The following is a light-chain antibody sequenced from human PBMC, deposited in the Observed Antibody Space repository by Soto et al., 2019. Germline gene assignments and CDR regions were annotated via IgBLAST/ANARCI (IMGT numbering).Light chain of an antibody. CDR1: HSISSDT. J-gene: IGKJ2*01. CDR3: KRNA. Sequence: EIVLTQSPGTLSLSPGERATLSCRASHSISSDTLAWYQQKPGQPPRLLIYATSSRATVIPDRFSGSGSGTDFTLTISRMQPEYFAVYYSKRNAFGQGTKLE. V-gene: IGKV3-20*01. CDR2: ATS.